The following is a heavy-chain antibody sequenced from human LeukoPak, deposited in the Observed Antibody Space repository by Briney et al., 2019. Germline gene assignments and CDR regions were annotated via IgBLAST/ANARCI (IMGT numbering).Heavy chain of an antibody. CDR2: IKQDGRDK. J-gene: IGHJ4*02. V-gene: IGHV3-7*01. CDR1: GFTFSSYW. D-gene: IGHD2-15*01. CDR3: ASPGYCSGGSCYEFTLIRY. Sequence: SGGSLRLSCAASGFTFSSYWMSWVRQAPGKGLEWVANIKQDGRDKYYVDSVKGRFTISRDNAKNSLYLQMSGLRAEDTAVYYCASPGYCSGGSCYEFTLIRYWGQGTLVTVSS.